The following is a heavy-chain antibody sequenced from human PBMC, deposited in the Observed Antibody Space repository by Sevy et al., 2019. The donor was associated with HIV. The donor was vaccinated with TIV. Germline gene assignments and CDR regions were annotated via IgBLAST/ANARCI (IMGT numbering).Heavy chain of an antibody. CDR1: GGSISSGGYY. V-gene: IGHV4-31*03. Sequence: SETLSLTCTVSGGSISSGGYYWSWIRQHPGKGLEWIGYIYYSGSTYYNPSLKSRVTISVDTSKNQFSLKLSSVTAADTAVYYCAGGITIFGVVIRFDPWGQGTLVTVSS. CDR2: IYYSGST. D-gene: IGHD3-3*01. CDR3: AGGITIFGVVIRFDP. J-gene: IGHJ5*02.